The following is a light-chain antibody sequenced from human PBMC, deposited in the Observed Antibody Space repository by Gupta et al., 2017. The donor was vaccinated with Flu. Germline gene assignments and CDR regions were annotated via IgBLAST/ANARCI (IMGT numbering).Light chain of an antibody. J-gene: IGKJ1*01. CDR2: GAS. CDR3: QQYGNSPLA. Sequence: EIVLPQSPGTLSLSPGERATLSCRASQSVSSSYLAWYQQKPGQAPRLLIYGASSRATGIPDRFSGSGSGTDFTLTISRLEPEDFAVYYCQQYGNSPLAFGQGTKVEIK. V-gene: IGKV3-20*01. CDR1: QSVSSSY.